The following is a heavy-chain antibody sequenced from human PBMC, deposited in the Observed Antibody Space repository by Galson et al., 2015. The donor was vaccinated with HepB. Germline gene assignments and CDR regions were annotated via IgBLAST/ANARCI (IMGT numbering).Heavy chain of an antibody. D-gene: IGHD3-3*01. Sequence: SLRLSCAASGFTFSSYGMHWVRQAPGKGLEWVAVISYDGSNKYYADSVKGRFTISRDNSKNTLYLQMNSLRAEDTAVYYCAKLFGVVNNFDYWGQGTLVTVSS. CDR2: ISYDGSNK. V-gene: IGHV3-30*18. J-gene: IGHJ4*02. CDR1: GFTFSSYG. CDR3: AKLFGVVNNFDY.